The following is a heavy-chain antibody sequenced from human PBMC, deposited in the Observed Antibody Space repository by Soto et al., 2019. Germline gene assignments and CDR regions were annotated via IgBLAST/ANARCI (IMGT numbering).Heavy chain of an antibody. V-gene: IGHV3-30-3*01. D-gene: IGHD3-9*01. CDR1: GFTFSSYA. CDR3: ARDRGDILTGPYFDY. J-gene: IGHJ4*02. Sequence: SLRLSCAASGFTFSSYAMHWVRQAPGKGLEWVAVISYDGSNKYYADSVKGRFTISRDNSKNTLYLQMNSLRAEDTAVYYCARDRGDILTGPYFDYWGQGTLVTVSS. CDR2: ISYDGSNK.